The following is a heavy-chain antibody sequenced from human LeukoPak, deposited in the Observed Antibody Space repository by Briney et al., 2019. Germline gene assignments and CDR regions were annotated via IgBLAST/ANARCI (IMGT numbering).Heavy chain of an antibody. CDR3: AKDRDFIAAAGSDNWFDP. CDR1: GFTFSSYG. V-gene: IGHV3-30*02. Sequence: GGSLRLSCAASGFTFSSYGMHWVRQAPGKGLEWVAFIQYDGSNKYYADSVKGRFTISRDNSKNTLYLQMNSLRAEDTAVYYCAKDRDFIAAAGSDNWFDPWGQGTLVTVSS. CDR2: IQYDGSNK. D-gene: IGHD6-13*01. J-gene: IGHJ5*02.